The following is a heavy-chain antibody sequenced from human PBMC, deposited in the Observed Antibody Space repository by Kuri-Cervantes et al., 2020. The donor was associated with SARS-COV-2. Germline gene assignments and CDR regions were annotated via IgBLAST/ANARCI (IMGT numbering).Heavy chain of an antibody. CDR2: INPNSGNT. J-gene: IGHJ6*02. CDR1: GYTFTGYY. CDR3: ARGEENYSWKDVGYYYGMDV. D-gene: IGHD1-1*01. V-gene: IGHV1-2*02. Sequence: AAVKVSCKASGYTFTGYYMHWVLQTPGQGREWRGWINPNSGNTNYAQKFQGRVTMIRDTSISEAYIELSRLRSDDTAVYHCARGEENYSWKDVGYYYGMDVWGQGTTVTVSS.